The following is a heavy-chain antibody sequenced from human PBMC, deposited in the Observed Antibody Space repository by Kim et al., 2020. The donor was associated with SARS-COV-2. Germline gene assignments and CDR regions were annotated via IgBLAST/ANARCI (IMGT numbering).Heavy chain of an antibody. Sequence: GGSLRLSCAASGFTFSSYAMHWVRQAPGKGLEWVAVISYDGSNKYYADSVKGRFTISRDNSKNTLYLQMNSLRAEDTAVYYCARDPNYDFWSGYYQKNY. V-gene: IGHV3-30*04. CDR1: GFTFSSYA. D-gene: IGHD3-3*01. CDR2: ISYDGSNK. CDR3: ARDPNYDFWSGYYQKNY. J-gene: IGHJ6*01.